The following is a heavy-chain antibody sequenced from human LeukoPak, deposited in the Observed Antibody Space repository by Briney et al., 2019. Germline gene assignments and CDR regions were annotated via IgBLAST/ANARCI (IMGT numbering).Heavy chain of an antibody. CDR3: ASLGYYDSSGYYSPL. V-gene: IGHV5-51*01. D-gene: IGHD3-22*01. J-gene: IGHJ4*02. Sequence: GESLKISCKGSGYSFTSYWIAWVRQMPGKGLELMGIIYPGDSDTRYSPSFQGQVTISADKSISTAYLQWSSLKASDTAMYYRASLGYYDSSGYYSPLWGQGTLVTVSS. CDR1: GYSFTSYW. CDR2: IYPGDSDT.